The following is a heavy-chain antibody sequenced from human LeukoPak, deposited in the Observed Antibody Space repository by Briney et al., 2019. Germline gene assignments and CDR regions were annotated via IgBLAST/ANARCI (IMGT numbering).Heavy chain of an antibody. V-gene: IGHV3-23*01. J-gene: IGHJ4*02. CDR3: AEGKWELDSSGLFDY. CDR1: GFTFSSYA. Sequence: PGGSLRLSCAASGFTFSSYAMSWVRQAPGKGLEWVSAISGSGGSTYYADSVKGRFTISRDNSKNTLYLQMNSLRAEDTAVYYCAEGKWELDSSGLFDYWGQGTLVTVSS. CDR2: ISGSGGST. D-gene: IGHD1-26*01.